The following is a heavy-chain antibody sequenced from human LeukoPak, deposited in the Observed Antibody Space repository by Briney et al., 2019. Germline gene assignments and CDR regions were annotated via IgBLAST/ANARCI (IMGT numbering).Heavy chain of an antibody. D-gene: IGHD1-26*01. CDR2: IVVGSGNT. J-gene: IGHJ3*02. Sequence: SVKVSCKASGFTFTSSAVQWVRQARGQRLEWIGWIVVGSGNTNYAQKFQERVTITRDMSTSTAYMELSSLRSEDTAVYYCAAMSGGYYAFDIWGQGTMVTVSS. V-gene: IGHV1-58*01. CDR1: GFTFTSSA. CDR3: AAMSGGYYAFDI.